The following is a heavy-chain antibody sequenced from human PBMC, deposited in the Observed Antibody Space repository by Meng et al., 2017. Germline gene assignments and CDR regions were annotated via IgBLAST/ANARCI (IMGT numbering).Heavy chain of an antibody. CDR3: ARGLYGSGSPREYFDY. CDR2: INPNSGGT. J-gene: IGHJ4*02. D-gene: IGHD3-10*01. CDR1: GSTFTGYD. Sequence: GHLVQCGAKVKKPEASLNVSCTASGSTFTGYDMHWLRQAPGQGLEWIGRINPNSGGTNYAQKFQGRVTMTRDTSISTAYMELSRLRSDDTAVYYCARGLYGSGSPREYFDYWGQGTLVTVSS. V-gene: IGHV1-2*06.